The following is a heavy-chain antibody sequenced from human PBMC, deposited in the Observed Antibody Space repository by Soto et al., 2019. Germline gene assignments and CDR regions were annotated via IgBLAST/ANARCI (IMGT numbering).Heavy chain of an antibody. CDR2: IYYSGST. CDR3: ARDLGRGYCSGGSCLPPYYYYYMDV. Sequence: SETLSLTCTVSGGSISSGGYYWSWIRQHPGKGLEWIGYIYYSGSTYYNPSLKSRVTISVDTSKNQFSLKLSSVTAADTAVYYCARDLGRGYCSGGSCLPPYYYYYMDVWGKGTTVTVSS. J-gene: IGHJ6*03. CDR1: GGSISSGGYY. V-gene: IGHV4-31*03. D-gene: IGHD2-15*01.